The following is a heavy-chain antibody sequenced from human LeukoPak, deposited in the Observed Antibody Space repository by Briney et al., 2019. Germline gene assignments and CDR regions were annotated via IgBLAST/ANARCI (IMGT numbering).Heavy chain of an antibody. J-gene: IGHJ4*02. CDR2: ISGSGDDT. CDR3: ARGAGELLRSQFDY. V-gene: IGHV3-23*01. Sequence: GGSLRVSCAASGFTFPSYAMSWVRQAPGKGLEWVSVISGSGDDTYYADSVKGLFTISRDNSKNSLYLQMNSLRAEDTAVYYCARGAGELLRSQFDYWGQGTLVTVSS. D-gene: IGHD1-26*01. CDR1: GFTFPSYA.